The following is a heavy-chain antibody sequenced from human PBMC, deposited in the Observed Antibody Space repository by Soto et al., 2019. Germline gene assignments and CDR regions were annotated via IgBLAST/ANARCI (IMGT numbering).Heavy chain of an antibody. V-gene: IGHV2-5*02. CDR2: IYWDDDE. CDR1: GFSLTTDGEG. Sequence: QITLKESGPTLVKPAQTLALTCSFSGFSLTTDGEGVGWVRQPPGEALEWLALIYWDDDERYSPSLKTRLTITKDPSKNQVVLIMTNMDPVDTATYDCAHARNLITEDAQVGDFDYWGQGTLVTVSS. D-gene: IGHD3-10*01. CDR3: AHARNLITEDAQVGDFDY. J-gene: IGHJ4*02.